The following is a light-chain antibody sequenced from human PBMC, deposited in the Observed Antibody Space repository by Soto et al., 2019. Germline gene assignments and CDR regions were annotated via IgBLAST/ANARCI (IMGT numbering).Light chain of an antibody. Sequence: DIQMTQSPSTLSASVGDRVTITCRASQSISRWLTWYQQKPGKAPKVLIYDASSLESGVPSRFSGSGSGTEFPLTITSLQPDDLGTYYCQQYNSPATFGQGTKLEIK. J-gene: IGKJ2*01. CDR3: QQYNSPAT. CDR1: QSISRW. V-gene: IGKV1-5*01. CDR2: DAS.